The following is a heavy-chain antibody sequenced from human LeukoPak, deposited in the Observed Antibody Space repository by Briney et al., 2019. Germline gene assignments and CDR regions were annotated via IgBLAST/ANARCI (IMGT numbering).Heavy chain of an antibody. J-gene: IGHJ3*02. CDR3: ARRYQLLVDAFDI. V-gene: IGHV5-51*01. Sequence: GESLKISCKGSGYSFTSYWIGWVRQMPGKGLERMGIIYPGDSDTRYSPSFQGQVTISADKSISTAYLQWSSLKASDTAMYYCARRYQLLVDAFDIWGQGTMVTVSS. D-gene: IGHD2-2*01. CDR1: GYSFTSYW. CDR2: IYPGDSDT.